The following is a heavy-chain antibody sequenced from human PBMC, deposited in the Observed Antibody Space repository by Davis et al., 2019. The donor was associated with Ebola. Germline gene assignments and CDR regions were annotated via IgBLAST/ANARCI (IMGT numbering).Heavy chain of an antibody. V-gene: IGHV4-30-4*07. Sequence: SETLSLTCAVSGGSVSGGGHSWSWIRQPPGKGLEWIGFFHYSGTIYYNPSLKSRLRISADMSKNQFSLRLNSVTAADTAVYFCASAPYDSDAFHIWGQGTRVTVSS. D-gene: IGHD3-16*01. CDR3: ASAPYDSDAFHI. J-gene: IGHJ3*02. CDR2: FHYSGTI. CDR1: GGSVSGGGHS.